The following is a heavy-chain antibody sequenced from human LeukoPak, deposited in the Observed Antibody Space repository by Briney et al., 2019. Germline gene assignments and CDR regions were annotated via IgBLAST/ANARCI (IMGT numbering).Heavy chain of an antibody. Sequence: PSETLSLTCTVSGGSLSSYYWSWIRQPPGKGLEWIGYSSYSGSTNFNPSLKSRVTISVDTSKNQFSLKLSSVTAADTAVYYCAREGTAGTNLNWFDPWGQGTLVTVSS. V-gene: IGHV4-59*01. CDR3: AREGTAGTNLNWFDP. CDR2: SSYSGST. CDR1: GGSLSSYY. D-gene: IGHD1-1*01. J-gene: IGHJ5*02.